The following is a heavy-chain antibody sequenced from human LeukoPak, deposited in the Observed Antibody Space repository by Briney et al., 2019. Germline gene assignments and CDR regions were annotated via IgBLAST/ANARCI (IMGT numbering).Heavy chain of an antibody. D-gene: IGHD6-6*01. J-gene: IGHJ4*02. CDR3: AKADYSSSPGDFHY. V-gene: IGHV3-23*01. Sequence: GGSLRLSCAGTRLIFSSNGMSWVRQAPGKGMERVSGVSGGGERTYYADTVKGRLTISRDNSKNNLYLQMNSLRADDTAVYYCAKADYSSSPGDFHYWGQGTLVTVSS. CDR2: VSGGGERT. CDR1: RLIFSSNG.